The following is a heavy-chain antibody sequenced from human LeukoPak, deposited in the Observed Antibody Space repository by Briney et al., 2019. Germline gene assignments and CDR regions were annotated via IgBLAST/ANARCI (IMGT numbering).Heavy chain of an antibody. V-gene: IGHV4-34*01. Sequence: SETLSLTCAVNGGSFTGLYWNWIRQPPGKGLEWIGEINHSRSTSYNPSLKSRATISVDTSRNQFSLKLSSMTAADTAVYYCLVAAAALGSQHWGQGTLVTVSS. CDR2: INHSRST. CDR3: LVAAAALGSQH. D-gene: IGHD6-13*01. J-gene: IGHJ1*01. CDR1: GGSFTGLY.